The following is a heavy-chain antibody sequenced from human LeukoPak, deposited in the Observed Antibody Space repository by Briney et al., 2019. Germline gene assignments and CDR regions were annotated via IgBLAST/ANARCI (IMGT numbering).Heavy chain of an antibody. J-gene: IGHJ4*02. Sequence: GTSLRLSCAASGITFSSHGMHWVRQAPGKGLEWVAVISHDGSNKYSADAVKGRFTISRDNSKNTLYLQMNSLRAEDTAVYYCARDGSTENYWGQGTLVTVSS. CDR3: ARDGSTENY. D-gene: IGHD5/OR15-5a*01. CDR1: GITFSSHG. CDR2: ISHDGSNK. V-gene: IGHV3-30*03.